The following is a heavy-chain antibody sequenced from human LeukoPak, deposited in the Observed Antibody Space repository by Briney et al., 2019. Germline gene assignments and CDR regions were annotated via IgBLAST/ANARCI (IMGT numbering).Heavy chain of an antibody. D-gene: IGHD6-6*01. CDR3: ARGWGGSSSAH. Sequence: GGSLRLSCAASGFTFSSYSMNWVRQAPGKGLEWVSSISSSSSYIYYADSVKGRFTISRDNAKNSLYLQMNSLRAEDTAVYYCARGWGGSSSAHWGQGTLVAVSS. J-gene: IGHJ4*02. V-gene: IGHV3-21*01. CDR2: ISSSSSYI. CDR1: GFTFSSYS.